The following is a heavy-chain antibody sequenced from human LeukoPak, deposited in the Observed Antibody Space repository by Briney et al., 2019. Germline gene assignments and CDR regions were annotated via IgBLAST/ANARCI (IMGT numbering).Heavy chain of an antibody. CDR2: ISAYNGNT. V-gene: IGHV1-18*01. CDR3: ARERYVDIVATILSSSYYYGMDV. D-gene: IGHD5-12*01. Sequence: ASVKVSCKASGYTFTSYGISWVRQAPGQGLEWMGWISAYNGNTNYAQELQGRVTMTTDTSTSTAYMELRSLRSDDTAVYYCARERYVDIVATILSSSYYYGMDVWGQGTTVTVSS. J-gene: IGHJ6*02. CDR1: GYTFTSYG.